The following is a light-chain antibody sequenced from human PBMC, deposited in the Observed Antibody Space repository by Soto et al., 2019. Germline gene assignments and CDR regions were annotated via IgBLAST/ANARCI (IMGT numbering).Light chain of an antibody. J-gene: IGLJ1*01. Sequence: QSALTQPVSVSGSPGQSITISCSGTSSDVGAHNLVSWYQQHPGRAPKLMIYAVSNRPSGVSNRFSGSKSGNTASLTISGLQAEDEADYYCCSLTTRDSHVFGTGTKLTVL. V-gene: IGLV2-14*01. CDR3: CSLTTRDSHV. CDR1: SSDVGAHNL. CDR2: AVS.